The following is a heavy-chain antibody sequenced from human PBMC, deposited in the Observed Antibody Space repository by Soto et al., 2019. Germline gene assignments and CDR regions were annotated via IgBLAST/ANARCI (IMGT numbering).Heavy chain of an antibody. CDR3: ACHRYSGYDAKGYFDY. D-gene: IGHD5-12*01. CDR2: IYPGDSDT. V-gene: IGHV5-51*01. J-gene: IGHJ4*02. CDR1: GYSFTSYW. Sequence: GESLKISCKGSGYSFTSYWIGWVRQMPGKGLEWMGIIYPGDSDTRYSPSFQGQVTISADKSISTAYLQWSSLKASDTAMYYCACHRYSGYDAKGYFDYWGQGTLVTVSS.